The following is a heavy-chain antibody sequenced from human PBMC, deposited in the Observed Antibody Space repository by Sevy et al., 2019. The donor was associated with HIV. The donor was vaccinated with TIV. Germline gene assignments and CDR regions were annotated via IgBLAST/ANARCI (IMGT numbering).Heavy chain of an antibody. D-gene: IGHD3-16*01. V-gene: IGHV1-2*02. J-gene: IGHJ6*02. CDR2: INPNSDGT. CDR3: AGDRVRFGGGGGLDV. Sequence: ASVKVSCKTSASTFTAYYMHWLRQAPGQGLEWMGWINPNSDGTKYAQRFQGRVSMTADTSISTAYMELSRLTSDDTAVYYRAGDRVRFGGGGGLDVWGQGTTVTVSS. CDR1: ASTFTAYY.